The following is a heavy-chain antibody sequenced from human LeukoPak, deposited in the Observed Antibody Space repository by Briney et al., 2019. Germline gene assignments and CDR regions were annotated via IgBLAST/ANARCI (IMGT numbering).Heavy chain of an antibody. CDR3: ARGWLAETTVVTPYNY. J-gene: IGHJ4*02. CDR2: ITPIFGTA. V-gene: IGHV1-69*13. Sequence: ASVKVSCKASGGTFSSYAISWVRQAPGQGLEWMGGITPIFGTANYAQKFQGRVTITAVESMSTAYMELSSLRSEDTAVYYCARGWLAETTVVTPYNYWGQGTLVTVSS. CDR1: GGTFSSYA. D-gene: IGHD4-23*01.